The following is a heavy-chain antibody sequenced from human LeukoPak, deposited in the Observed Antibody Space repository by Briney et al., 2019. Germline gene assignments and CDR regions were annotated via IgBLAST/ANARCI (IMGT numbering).Heavy chain of an antibody. D-gene: IGHD4/OR15-4a*01. CDR1: GDSIRNHF. J-gene: IGHJ6*04. V-gene: IGHV4-59*11. CDR2: ISDSGYT. Sequence: SETLSLTCAVSGDSIRNHFWTWIRQPPGKGLESIGFISDSGYTNYNPSFKSRVSISVDTSKNQFSLRLTSVKTADTAVYYCARALRSVDVIMVNYYYYYDLDVWGRGTTVTVSS. CDR3: ARALRSVDVIMVNYYYYYDLDV.